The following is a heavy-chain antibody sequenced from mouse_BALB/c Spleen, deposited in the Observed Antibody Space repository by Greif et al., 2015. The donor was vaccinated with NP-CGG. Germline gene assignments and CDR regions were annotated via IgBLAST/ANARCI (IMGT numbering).Heavy chain of an antibody. Sequence: VKLVESGAELVKPGASVKLSCKASGYTFTSYWMHWVKQRPGQGLEWIGEINPSNGRTNYNEKFKSKATLTVDKSSSTAYMQPSSLTSEDSAVYYCAIYDGCYYYAMDYWGQGTSVTVSS. V-gene: IGHV1S81*02. D-gene: IGHD2-3*01. CDR3: AIYDGCYYYAMDY. J-gene: IGHJ4*01. CDR1: GYTFTSYW. CDR2: INPSNGRT.